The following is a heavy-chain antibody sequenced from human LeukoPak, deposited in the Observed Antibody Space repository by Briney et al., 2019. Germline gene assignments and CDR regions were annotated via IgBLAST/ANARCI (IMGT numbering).Heavy chain of an antibody. CDR2: ISTSTTTI. CDR1: GFSLRDFS. CDR3: ARGDSSGYYDY. D-gene: IGHD3-22*01. J-gene: IGHJ4*02. V-gene: IGHV3-48*02. Sequence: PGGSLRLSCTASGFSLRDFSMNWVRQAPGKGLEWVSYISTSTTTIYFADSVKGRFAISRDNDKNSVFLQMNSLRDEDTAVYYCARGDSSGYYDYWGQGTLVTVSS.